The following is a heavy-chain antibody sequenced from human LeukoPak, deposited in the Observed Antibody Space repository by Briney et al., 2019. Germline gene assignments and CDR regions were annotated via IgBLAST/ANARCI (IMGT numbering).Heavy chain of an antibody. J-gene: IGHJ6*03. D-gene: IGHD2-15*01. CDR3: ARSVEGYCSGGSCYSYYYYMDV. CDR1: GGSISRGGYC. CDR2: IYTSGST. Sequence: PSETLSLTCTVSGGSISRGGYCWSWIRQPAGKGLEWIGHIYTSGSTNYNPSLKSRVTISVDTSKNQFSLKLSSVTAADTAVYYCARSVEGYCSGGSCYSYYYYMDVWGKGTTVTVSS. V-gene: IGHV4-61*09.